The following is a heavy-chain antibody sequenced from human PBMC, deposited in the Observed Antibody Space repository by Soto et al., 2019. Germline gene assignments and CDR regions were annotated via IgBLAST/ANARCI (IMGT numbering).Heavy chain of an antibody. CDR3: ARVAGSPTTPLYGMDV. V-gene: IGHV5-10-1*01. D-gene: IGHD2-15*01. CDR1: GYSFTSYW. J-gene: IGHJ6*02. Sequence: PGESLKISCKGSGYSFTSYWISWVRQMPGKGLEWMGRIDPSDSYTNYSPSFQGRVTISADKSISTAYLQWSSLKASDTAMYYCARVAGSPTTPLYGMDVWGQGTTVTVSS. CDR2: IDPSDSYT.